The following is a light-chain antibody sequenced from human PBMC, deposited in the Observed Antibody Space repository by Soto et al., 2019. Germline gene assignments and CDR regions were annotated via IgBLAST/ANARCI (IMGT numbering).Light chain of an antibody. J-gene: IGLJ2*01. CDR1: SSNIGSNY. CDR2: RNN. Sequence: QSVLTQPPSASGTPGQRVTISCSGSSSNIGSNYVYWYQQLPVTAPKLLIYRNNQRPSGVPDRFSGSKSGTSASLAISGLRYEDEADYYCAAWDDSLSVVVFGGGTKLTVL. V-gene: IGLV1-47*01. CDR3: AAWDDSLSVVV.